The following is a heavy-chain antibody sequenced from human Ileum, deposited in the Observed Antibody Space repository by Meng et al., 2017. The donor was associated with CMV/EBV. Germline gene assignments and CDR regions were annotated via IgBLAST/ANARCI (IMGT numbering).Heavy chain of an antibody. CDR2: IYYSGST. D-gene: IGHD3-16*01. Sequence: GSLRLSCTVSGGSMTSYYWTWIRQPPGKGLEWIGYIYYSGSTNYNPSLKSRVTISVDTSKNQFSLKLSSVTAADTAMYYCARDDRGGDYGQDVWEQGTTTVSS. J-gene: IGHJ6*01. CDR1: GGSMTSYY. V-gene: IGHV4-59*01. CDR3: ARDDRGGDYGQDV.